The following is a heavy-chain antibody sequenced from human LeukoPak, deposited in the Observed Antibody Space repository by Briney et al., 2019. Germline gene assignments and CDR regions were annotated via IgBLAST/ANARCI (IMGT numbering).Heavy chain of an antibody. CDR1: GGSFSGYY. CDR3: AREYYYSFDY. D-gene: IGHD2/OR15-2a*01. J-gene: IGHJ4*02. CDR2: INHSGST. V-gene: IGHV4-34*01. Sequence: SETLSLTCAVYGGSFSGYYWSWIRQPPGKGLEWIGEINHSGSTNYNPSLKSRVTISVDTSKNQFSLKLSSVTAADTAVYYCAREYYYSFDYWGQGTLVTVSS.